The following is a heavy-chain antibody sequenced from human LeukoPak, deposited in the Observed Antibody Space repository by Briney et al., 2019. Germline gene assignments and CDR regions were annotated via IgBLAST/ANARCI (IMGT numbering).Heavy chain of an antibody. J-gene: IGHJ4*02. D-gene: IGHD3-9*01. CDR1: GYTFTGYY. V-gene: IGHV1-2*02. CDR2: INPNSGGT. Sequence: AASVTVSCKASGYTFTGYYMHWVRQAPGQGLEWMGWINPNSGGTNYAQKFQGRVTMTRDTSISTAYMELSRLRSDDTAVYYCARGPRSYYDILTGQGGVWYFDYWGQGTLVTVSS. CDR3: ARGPRSYYDILTGQGGVWYFDY.